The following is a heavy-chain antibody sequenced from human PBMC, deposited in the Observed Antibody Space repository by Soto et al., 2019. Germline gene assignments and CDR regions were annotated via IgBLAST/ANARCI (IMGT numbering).Heavy chain of an antibody. CDR1: GFTFSNYA. CDR2: ISGTGGGT. V-gene: IGHV3-23*01. D-gene: IGHD3-10*01. Sequence: EVHLLESGGGLVQHGGSLRLSCAASGFTFSNYAMTWVRQAPGKGLEWVSVISGTGGGTNNADSAKGRFTTSRDNSKNTLYLQMNSLRAEDTAVYYCAKRAFYGSGIPNYYGMDVWGQGTAVTVSS. J-gene: IGHJ6*02. CDR3: AKRAFYGSGIPNYYGMDV.